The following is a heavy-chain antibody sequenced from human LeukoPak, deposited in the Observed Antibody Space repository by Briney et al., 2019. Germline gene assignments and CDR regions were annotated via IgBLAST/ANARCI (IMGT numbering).Heavy chain of an antibody. D-gene: IGHD5-24*01. CDR3: ARASWLQFNWYFDL. CDR1: GFTFSTYW. CDR2: IKQDGSEK. V-gene: IGHV3-7*05. J-gene: IGHJ2*01. Sequence: PGGSLRLSCAASGFTFSTYWMTWVRQAPGKGLEWVANIKQDGSEKYYVDSMKGRVTIARDNAENSLSLQMNSLRAEDTAVYYCARASWLQFNWYFDLWGRGTLVTVSP.